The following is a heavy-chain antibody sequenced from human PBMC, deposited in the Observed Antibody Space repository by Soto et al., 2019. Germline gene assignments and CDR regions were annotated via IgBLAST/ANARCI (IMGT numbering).Heavy chain of an antibody. CDR2: ISAYNGNT. Sequence: ASVKVSCKASGYTFTTYSISWVRQAPGQGLEWMGWISAYNGNTNYAQKLQGRLIMTTDTSTSTAYMELRSLRSDDTAVYYCARVGRQSYYDGFPVYWGQGTLVTVSS. CDR1: GYTFTTYS. V-gene: IGHV1-18*04. D-gene: IGHD3-22*01. J-gene: IGHJ4*02. CDR3: ARVGRQSYYDGFPVY.